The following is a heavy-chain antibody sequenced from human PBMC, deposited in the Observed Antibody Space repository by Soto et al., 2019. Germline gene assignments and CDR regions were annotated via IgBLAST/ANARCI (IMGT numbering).Heavy chain of an antibody. CDR3: AKEEMRYYYGMDV. CDR2: ISWDGGST. V-gene: IGHV3-43*01. CDR1: GFTFSDYT. J-gene: IGHJ6*02. Sequence: GGSLRLSCAASGFTFSDYTMHWVRQAPGKGLEWVSLISWDGGSTYYADSVKGRFTISRDNSKNSLYLQMNSLRTEDTALYYCAKEEMRYYYGMDVWGQGTTVTVSS.